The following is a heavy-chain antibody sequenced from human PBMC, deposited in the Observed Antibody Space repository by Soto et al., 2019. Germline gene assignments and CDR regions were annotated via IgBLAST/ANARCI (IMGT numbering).Heavy chain of an antibody. CDR2: IFYSGRT. D-gene: IGHD6-19*01. J-gene: IGHJ4*01. CDR3: ATSQPPAVAGDFDX. CDR1: GGSISSSDYY. V-gene: IGHV4-39*01. Sequence: SDTLSLTFTVSGGSISSSDYYWGWIRQPPGKGLEWIWSIFYSGRTYHNPSLKSRVTISVDTSKNQFSLKLSSVTAADTAVYYCATSQPPAVAGDFDXWGQGTLFTVSX.